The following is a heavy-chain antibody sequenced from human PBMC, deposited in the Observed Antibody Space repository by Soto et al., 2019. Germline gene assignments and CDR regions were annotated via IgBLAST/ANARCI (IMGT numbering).Heavy chain of an antibody. J-gene: IGHJ4*02. D-gene: IGHD2-8*02. V-gene: IGHV4-34*01. CDR1: GGSFSRYY. Sequence: PSETLSLTCAVYGGSFSRYYWTWIRQPPGTGLEWIGEINHSGSTNYNPSLKSRVTIAVDTSKNQFSLKLSSVTAVVSSVYYCARNKVTGLVDYWGQGTLATLL. CDR2: INHSGST. CDR3: ARNKVTGLVDY.